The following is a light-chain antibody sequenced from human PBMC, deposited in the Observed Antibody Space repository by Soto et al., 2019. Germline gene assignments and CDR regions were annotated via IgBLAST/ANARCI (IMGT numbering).Light chain of an antibody. CDR3: LSFDSSLSVV. CDR1: SSNIGAGYD. Sequence: QPVLTQPPSVSGAQGQRVTISCTGSSSNIGAGYDVHWYQQLPGRAPKLLIYGNTNRPSGVPDRFSGSKSGTSASLAITGLQAEDEADYYCLSFDSSLSVVFGGGTKLTVL. CDR2: GNT. V-gene: IGLV1-40*01. J-gene: IGLJ2*01.